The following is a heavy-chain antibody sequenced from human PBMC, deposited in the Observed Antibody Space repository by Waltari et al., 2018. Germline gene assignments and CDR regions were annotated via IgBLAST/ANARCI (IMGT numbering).Heavy chain of an antibody. CDR2: INHSGST. Sequence: QVQLQQWGAGLLKPSETLSLTCAVYGGSFSGYYWGWLRQPPGKGLEWIGEINHSGSTNYNPSLKSRVTISVDTSKNQFSLKLSSVTAADTAVYYCARHRAARLYYYYYYYMDVWGKGTTVTVSS. CDR1: GGSFSGYY. CDR3: ARHRAARLYYYYYYYMDV. D-gene: IGHD6-6*01. V-gene: IGHV4-34*01. J-gene: IGHJ6*03.